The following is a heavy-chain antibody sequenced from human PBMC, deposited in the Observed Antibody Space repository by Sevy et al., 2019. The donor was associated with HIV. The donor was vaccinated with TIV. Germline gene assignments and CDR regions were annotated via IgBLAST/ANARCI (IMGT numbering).Heavy chain of an antibody. V-gene: IGHV4-34*01. D-gene: IGHD2-2*01. J-gene: IGHJ5*02. CDR2: INHSGST. Sequence: SETLSLTCAVYGGSFSGYYWSWIRQPPGKGLEWIGEINHSGSTNYNPSLKSRVTISVDTSKNQFSLKLSSVTAADTAVYYCARGGSGIVVVPAGWFDPWGQGTLVTASS. CDR3: ARGGSGIVVVPAGWFDP. CDR1: GGSFSGYY.